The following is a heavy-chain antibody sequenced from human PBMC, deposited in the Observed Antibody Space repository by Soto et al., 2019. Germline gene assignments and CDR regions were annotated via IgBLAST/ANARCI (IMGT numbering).Heavy chain of an antibody. D-gene: IGHD4-17*01. CDR2: IYYSGKT. J-gene: IGHJ6*02. V-gene: IGHV4-31*03. CDR3: AIASVNTQEALV. Sequence: SETLSLTCSVSGGSISSDAYLWSWVRQHPGKGLEWIGYIYYSGKTYFNPSLRSRLAISMNTSKNNFSLKWNSMTAADTAVYYCAIASVNTQEALVWGQGTSVTVSS. CDR1: GGSISSDAYL.